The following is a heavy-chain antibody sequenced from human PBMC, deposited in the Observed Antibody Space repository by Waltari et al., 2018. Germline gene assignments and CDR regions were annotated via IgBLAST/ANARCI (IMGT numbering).Heavy chain of an antibody. CDR2: FDPEDGET. V-gene: IGHV1-24*01. Sequence: QVQLVQSGAEVKKPGASVKVSCKVSGYTLTELSMPWVRPAPGKGLEWMGGFDPEDGETIYAQKFQGRVTMTEDTSTDTAYMELSSLRSEDTAVYYCATVYYYDSSGYDPDWFDPWGQGTLVTVSS. J-gene: IGHJ5*02. CDR1: GYTLTELS. D-gene: IGHD3-22*01. CDR3: ATVYYYDSSGYDPDWFDP.